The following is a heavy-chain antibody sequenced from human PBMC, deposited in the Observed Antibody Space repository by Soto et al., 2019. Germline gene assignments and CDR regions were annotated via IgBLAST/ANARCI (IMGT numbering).Heavy chain of an antibody. CDR2: IHHSGSI. CDR1: GDSISSDYYH. V-gene: IGHV4-30-4*08. D-gene: IGHD3-10*01. CDR3: AREDAGVDSLDY. Sequence: QVQLQQSGPVLVKPSQTLSLTCTVSGDSISSDYYHWTWIRQSPGKGLEWIGYIHHSGSILYTPSLMRRVTISLDTSKNQFSLQLPSVTAAVTAVYFCAREDAGVDSLDYWGQGTTVTVS. J-gene: IGHJ6*02.